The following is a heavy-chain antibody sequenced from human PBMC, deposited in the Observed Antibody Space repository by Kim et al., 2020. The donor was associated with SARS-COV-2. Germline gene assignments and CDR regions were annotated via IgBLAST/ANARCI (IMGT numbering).Heavy chain of an antibody. CDR2: INPSGGGT. Sequence: ASVKVSCKASGYTFTSYYMHWVRQTPGQGLEWMGVINPSGGGTSYAQKFQGRVTVTRDTSTSTVYMELRSLRSEDTAVFYCARARTFWSSQTRDAFDIWGQGTVVTVSS. CDR3: ARARTFWSSQTRDAFDI. J-gene: IGHJ3*02. CDR1: GYTFTSYY. V-gene: IGHV1-46*01. D-gene: IGHD3-3*01.